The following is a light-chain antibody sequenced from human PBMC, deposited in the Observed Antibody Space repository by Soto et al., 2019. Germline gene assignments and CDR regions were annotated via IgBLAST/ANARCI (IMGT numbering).Light chain of an antibody. V-gene: IGLV2-14*03. J-gene: IGLJ1*01. CDR1: SSDVGSYNY. CDR3: NSYTRSSSTTYI. Sequence: QSALTQPASVSGSPGQSITISCTGTSSDVGSYNYVSWYQQHPGKAPKLMIYDVSNRPSGVSNRFSGSKSGNTASLTISGLQAEDEADYYCNSYTRSSSTTYIFGTGTKVTVL. CDR2: DVS.